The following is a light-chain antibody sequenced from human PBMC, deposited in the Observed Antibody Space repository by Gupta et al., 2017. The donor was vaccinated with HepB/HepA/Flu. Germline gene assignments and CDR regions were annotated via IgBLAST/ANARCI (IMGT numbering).Light chain of an antibody. Sequence: QSALTQPASVSGAPGQSITISCTGTSSDVGSYNLGSWYQQHPVKAPKRMIYEVRKRPSGFSNRFSGSKSGNTASVTISGRQAEDEADYYCCSYAGRGAYVFGTGTKVTVL. J-gene: IGLJ1*01. V-gene: IGLV2-23*02. CDR2: EVR. CDR3: CSYAGRGAYV. CDR1: SSDVGSYNL.